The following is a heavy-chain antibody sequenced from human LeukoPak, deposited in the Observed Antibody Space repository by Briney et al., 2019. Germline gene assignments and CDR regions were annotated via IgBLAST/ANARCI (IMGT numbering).Heavy chain of an antibody. CDR3: ARGLVVPYYYYYGMDV. V-gene: IGHV1-69*04. CDR2: IIPILGIA. CDR1: GGTFSSYA. Sequence: SVKVSCKASGGTFSSYAIIWVRQAPGQGLEWMGRIIPILGIANYAQKFQGRVTITADKSTSTAYMELSSLRSEDTAVYYCARGLVVPYYYYYGMDVWGQGTTVTVSS. D-gene: IGHD3-22*01. J-gene: IGHJ6*02.